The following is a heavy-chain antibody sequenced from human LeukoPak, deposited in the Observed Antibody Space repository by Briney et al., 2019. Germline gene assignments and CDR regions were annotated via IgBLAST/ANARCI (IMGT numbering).Heavy chain of an antibody. CDR3: ARADIAAAPFDY. CDR2: INPSGGST. D-gene: IGHD6-13*01. J-gene: IGHJ4*02. Sequence: ASVKVSCKASGYTFTIYYMHWVRQAPGQGLEWMGIINPSGGSTSYAQKFQGRVTMTRDTSTSTVYMELSSLRSEDTAVYYCARADIAAAPFDYWGQGTLVTVSS. V-gene: IGHV1-46*01. CDR1: GYTFTIYY.